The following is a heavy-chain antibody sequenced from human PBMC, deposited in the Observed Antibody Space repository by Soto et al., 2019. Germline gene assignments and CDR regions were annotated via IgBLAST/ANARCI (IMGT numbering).Heavy chain of an antibody. V-gene: IGHV3-30*18. CDR1: GFTFSSYG. CDR2: ISYDGSNK. J-gene: IGHJ3*02. CDR3: AKDRALLRFLEWLLDDAFDI. D-gene: IGHD3-3*01. Sequence: QVQLVESGGGVVQPGRSLRLSCAASGFTFSSYGMHWVRQAPGKGLEWVAVISYDGSNKYYADSVKGRFTISRDNSKNSLYLQMNSLRAEDTAVYYCAKDRALLRFLEWLLDDAFDIWGHGIMVTVSS.